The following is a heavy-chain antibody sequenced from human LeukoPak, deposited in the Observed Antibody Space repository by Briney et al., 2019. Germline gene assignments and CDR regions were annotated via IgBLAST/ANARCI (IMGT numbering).Heavy chain of an antibody. V-gene: IGHV3-20*04. D-gene: IGHD3-16*01. CDR2: INWNGGST. CDR1: GFTFDDYG. CDR3: ARPGGGYYYYYMDV. J-gene: IGHJ6*03. Sequence: GGSLRLSCAASGFTFDDYGMSWVRQAPGKGLEWVSGINWNGGSTGYADSVKGRFTISRDNAKNSLYLQMNSLRAEDTALYYCARPGGGYYYYYMDVWGKGTTVTVSS.